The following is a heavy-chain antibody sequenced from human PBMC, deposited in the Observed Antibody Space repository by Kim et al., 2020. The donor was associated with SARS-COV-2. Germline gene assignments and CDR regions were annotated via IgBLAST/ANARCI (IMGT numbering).Heavy chain of an antibody. CDR1: GGSINNYY. CDR2: ISYIGNT. J-gene: IGHJ2*01. CDR3: ARRGAWYFDI. Sequence: SETLSLTCTVSGGSINNYYWGWIRQPPGKGLEWIGYISYIGNTNSNPSLKSRVTISVDTSKNHFSLKLNSVTAADTAVYYCARRGAWYFDIWGRGSLV. D-gene: IGHD3-16*01. V-gene: IGHV4-59*08.